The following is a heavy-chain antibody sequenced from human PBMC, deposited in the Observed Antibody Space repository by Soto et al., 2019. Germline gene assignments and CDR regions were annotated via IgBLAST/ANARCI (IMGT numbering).Heavy chain of an antibody. D-gene: IGHD3-16*02. J-gene: IGHJ4*02. V-gene: IGHV3-30*04. CDR2: ISHDGSNV. CDR3: VASELSFDF. Sequence: GWSLCLFCAPSVFTFITYAMQWAHQAQGKGLEWVAVISHDGSNVHYANSVKRRFTIHRDNSKNALYLQVNSLRVEDTAVYPCVASELSFDFWVQGTLV. CDR1: VFTFITYA.